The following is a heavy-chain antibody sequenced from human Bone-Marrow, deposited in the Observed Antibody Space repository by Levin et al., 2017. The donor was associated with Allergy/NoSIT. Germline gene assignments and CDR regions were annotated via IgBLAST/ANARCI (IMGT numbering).Heavy chain of an antibody. Sequence: SGPTLVKPTQTLTLTCTLSGFSLTTSGMSVSWIRQPPGKALEWLARIDWDDDKYYRTSLRTRLAVSTDTSKNQVVLTMTNLDPVDTATYYCARMTVMVFCGYSLSAAFDIWGQGTMVTVSS. CDR2: IDWDDDK. D-gene: IGHD4-23*01. J-gene: IGHJ3*02. CDR3: ARMTVMVFCGYSLSAAFDI. CDR1: GFSLTTSGMS. V-gene: IGHV2-70*11.